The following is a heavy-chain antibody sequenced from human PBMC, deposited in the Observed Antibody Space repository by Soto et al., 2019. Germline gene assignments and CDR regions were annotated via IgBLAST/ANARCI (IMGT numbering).Heavy chain of an antibody. V-gene: IGHV4-39*01. J-gene: IGHJ3*02. Sequence: QLQLQESGPGLVKPSETLSLTCTVSGGSISSRTYYWGWIRQPPGKGLEWIGGIYYSGINYYNPSLKSRGTLSVDLSKRQFSVTLSSVAAAYADVYYFAGMLVDILTGYYQRAFDIWGQGTIVTVSA. D-gene: IGHD3-9*01. CDR2: IYYSGIN. CDR1: GGSISSRTYY. CDR3: AGMLVDILTGYYQRAFDI.